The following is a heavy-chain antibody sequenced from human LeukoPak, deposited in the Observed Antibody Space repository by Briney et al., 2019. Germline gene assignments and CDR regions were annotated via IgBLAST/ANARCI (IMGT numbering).Heavy chain of an antibody. V-gene: IGHV4-39*07. J-gene: IGHJ4*02. D-gene: IGHD6-19*01. Sequence: PSETLPLTCTVSGGSISSSSYYWGWIRQPPGKGLEWIGSIYYSGSTYYNPSLKSRVTISVDTSKNQFSLKLSSVTAADTAVYYCARENGYSSGWYGYYFDYWGQGTLVTVSS. CDR3: ARENGYSSGWYGYYFDY. CDR2: IYYSGST. CDR1: GGSISSSSYY.